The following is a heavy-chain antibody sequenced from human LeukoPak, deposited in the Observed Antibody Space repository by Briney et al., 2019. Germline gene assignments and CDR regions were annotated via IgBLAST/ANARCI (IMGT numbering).Heavy chain of an antibody. Sequence: PGGSLRLSCAASGFTFSSYSMNWVRQPPGKGLEWVSSISSSSSYIYYADSVKGRFTISRDNAKNSLYLQMNSLRAEDTAVYYCARDMRDTEFDYWGQGTLVTVSS. CDR2: ISSSSSYI. V-gene: IGHV3-21*01. CDR1: GFTFSSYS. D-gene: IGHD3-16*02. CDR3: ARDMRDTEFDY. J-gene: IGHJ4*02.